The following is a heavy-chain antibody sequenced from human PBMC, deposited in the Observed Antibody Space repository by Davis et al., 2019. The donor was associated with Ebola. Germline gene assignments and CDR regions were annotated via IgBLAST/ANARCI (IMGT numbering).Heavy chain of an antibody. CDR2: IYHSGST. CDR1: GGSISSSNW. CDR3: ARAPDSSGWYLVDY. Sequence: PSETLSLTCAVSGGSISSSNWWSWVRQPPGKGLEWIGEIYHSGSTNYNPSLKSRVTISVDTSKNQFSLKLSSVTAADTAVYYCARAPDSSGWYLVDYWGQGTLVTVSS. J-gene: IGHJ4*02. V-gene: IGHV4-4*02. D-gene: IGHD6-19*01.